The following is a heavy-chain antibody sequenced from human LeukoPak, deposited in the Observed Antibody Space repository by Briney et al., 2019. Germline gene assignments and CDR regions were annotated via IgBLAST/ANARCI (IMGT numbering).Heavy chain of an antibody. D-gene: IGHD2-2*02. CDR1: GYTFTSYG. Sequence: ASVKVSCKASGYTFTSYGIIWVRQAPGQGLEWMEWISAYNGNTNYAQKLQGRVTMTTDTSTSTAYMELRSLRSDDTAVYYCARAYCSSTSCYNFADYWGQGTLVTVSS. J-gene: IGHJ4*02. CDR2: ISAYNGNT. V-gene: IGHV1-18*01. CDR3: ARAYCSSTSCYNFADY.